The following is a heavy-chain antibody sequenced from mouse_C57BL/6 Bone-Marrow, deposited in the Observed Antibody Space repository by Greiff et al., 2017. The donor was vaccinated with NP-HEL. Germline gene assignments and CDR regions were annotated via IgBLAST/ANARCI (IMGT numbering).Heavy chain of an antibody. J-gene: IGHJ4*01. CDR3: TANYYGSSYGPYAMDY. V-gene: IGHV6-3*01. CDR1: GFTFSNYW. D-gene: IGHD1-1*01. CDR2: IRLKSDNYAT. Sequence: EVVLVESGGGLVQPGGSMKLSCVASGFTFSNYWMNWVRQSPEKGLEWVAQIRLKSDNYATHYAESVKGRFTISRDDSKSSVYLQMNNLRAEDTGIYYCTANYYGSSYGPYAMDYWGQGTSVTVSS.